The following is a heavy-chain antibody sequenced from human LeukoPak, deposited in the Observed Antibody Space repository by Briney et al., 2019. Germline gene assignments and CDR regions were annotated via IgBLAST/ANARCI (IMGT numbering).Heavy chain of an antibody. CDR1: GFTFNNYN. CDR2: ITSSGAYI. Sequence: PGGSLRLSCAASGFTFNNYNMNWVRQAPGKALEWVSSITSSGAYIFYADSVKGRFTISRDNAKDSLYLQMNSLGPEDTAVYYCARDPYSGNYGNYYYYYMDVWGKGTTVTISS. CDR3: ARDPYSGNYGNYYYYYMDV. D-gene: IGHD1-26*01. V-gene: IGHV3-21*01. J-gene: IGHJ6*03.